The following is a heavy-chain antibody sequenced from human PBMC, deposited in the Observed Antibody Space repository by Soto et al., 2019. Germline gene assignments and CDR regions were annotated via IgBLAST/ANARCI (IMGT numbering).Heavy chain of an antibody. Sequence: QVQLQESGPGLVKPSQTLSLTCTVSGGSISSGGYYWTWIRQHPERGLEGVGYIYYSGSTFYNPSLTRRVTISVDTSKNQFSLKLSSVTAADTAVYYCARDGSYRGWVDPWGQGTLVTVSS. CDR1: GGSISSGGYY. CDR3: ARDGSYRGWVDP. V-gene: IGHV4-31*03. J-gene: IGHJ5*02. D-gene: IGHD1-26*01. CDR2: IYYSGST.